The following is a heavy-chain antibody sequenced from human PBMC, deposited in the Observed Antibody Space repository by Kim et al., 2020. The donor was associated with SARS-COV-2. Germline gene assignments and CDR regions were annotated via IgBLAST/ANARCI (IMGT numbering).Heavy chain of an antibody. CDR3: VRYCSSTSCYGFDY. CDR2: IYYSGST. J-gene: IGHJ4*02. V-gene: IGHV4-31*03. CDR1: GGSISSGGYY. Sequence: SETLSLTCTVSGGSISSGGYYWSWIRQHPGKGLEWIGYIYYSGSTYYNPSLKSRVSISLDTSKNQFSLKLSSVTAADTAVYYCVRYCSSTSCYGFDYWGQGTLGTVSS. D-gene: IGHD2-2*01.